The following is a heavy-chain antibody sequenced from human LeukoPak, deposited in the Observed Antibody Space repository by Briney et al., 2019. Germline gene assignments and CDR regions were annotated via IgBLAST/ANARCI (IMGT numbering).Heavy chain of an antibody. D-gene: IGHD5-18*01. Sequence: GGSLRLSCAASGFTFSSYAMHWARQAPGQRLEWMGWINAGNGNTKYSQKFQGRVTITRDTSASTAYMELSSLRSEDTAVYYCARNVDTAMATDFDYWGQGTLVTVSS. J-gene: IGHJ4*02. V-gene: IGHV1-3*01. CDR1: GFTFSSYA. CDR3: ARNVDTAMATDFDY. CDR2: INAGNGNT.